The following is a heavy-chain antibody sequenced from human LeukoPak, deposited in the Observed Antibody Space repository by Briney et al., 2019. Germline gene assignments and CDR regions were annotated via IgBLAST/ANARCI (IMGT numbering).Heavy chain of an antibody. CDR2: IKQDGSEK. CDR3: ARTGSGSYLGYYYYYGMDV. Sequence: GGSLRLSCAVSGFSFDTYWMTWVRQAPGKGLEWVAIIKQDGSEKYYVDSVKGRFTISRDNAKNSLYLQMNSLRAEDTAVYYCARTGSGSYLGYYYYYGMDVWGQGTTVTVSS. D-gene: IGHD1-26*01. V-gene: IGHV3-7*01. CDR1: GFSFDTYW. J-gene: IGHJ6*02.